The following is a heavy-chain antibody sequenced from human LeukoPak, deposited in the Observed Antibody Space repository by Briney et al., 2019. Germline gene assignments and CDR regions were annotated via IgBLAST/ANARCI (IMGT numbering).Heavy chain of an antibody. J-gene: IGHJ4*02. V-gene: IGHV3-48*02. D-gene: IGHD5-24*01. CDR1: GFSFTDYP. CDR2: IRTTAEGAKYA. CDR3: EDGIRDAFDY. Sequence: QTRGSLRLSCATTGFSFTDYPMNWVRQAPGKVMERISNIRTTAEGAKYAYYADSVKGRVTISRDDGKNTLYLHMNSLRDDDTFFFQAEDGIRDAFDYWGQGILVTVSS.